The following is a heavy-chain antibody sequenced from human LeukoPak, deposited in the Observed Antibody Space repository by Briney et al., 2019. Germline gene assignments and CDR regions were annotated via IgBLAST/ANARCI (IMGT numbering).Heavy chain of an antibody. D-gene: IGHD1-26*01. J-gene: IGHJ4*02. V-gene: IGHV3-21*01. CDR2: ISSSSSYI. CDR3: ARSGPHPSGSYRWDPFPFDY. CDR1: GFTFSSYS. Sequence: GGSLRLSCAASGFTFSSYSMNWVRQAPGKGLEWVSFISSSSSYIYYADSVKGRFTISRDKAKNSLNLQMNRLRAEDTAVYYCARSGPHPSGSYRWDPFPFDYWGQGTLVTVSS.